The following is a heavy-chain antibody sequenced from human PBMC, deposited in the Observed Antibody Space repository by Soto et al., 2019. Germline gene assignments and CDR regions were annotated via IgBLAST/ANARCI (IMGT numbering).Heavy chain of an antibody. CDR3: ARSYRSGWEFDY. CDR1: GFTFSNYY. CDR2: ISSTGRTI. Sequence: GGSLRLSCGASGFTFSNYYMSWIRQAPGKGLEWVSYISSTGRTIYCADSVKGRFTVSRDNAQNSLSLKLNSLRVEDTAVYYCARSYRSGWEFDYWGQGTQVTVSS. V-gene: IGHV3-11*01. D-gene: IGHD6-19*01. J-gene: IGHJ4*02.